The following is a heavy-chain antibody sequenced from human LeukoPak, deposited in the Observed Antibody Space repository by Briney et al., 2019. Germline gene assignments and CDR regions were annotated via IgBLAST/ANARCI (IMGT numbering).Heavy chain of an antibody. Sequence: PGRSLRLSCAASGFTFSTYTMHWVRQAPGKGLEWVAVISYDGSNKYYADSVKGRITISRDNSKNTLYLQMNSLRAEDTAVYYCARGGRGWYVPLDYWGQGTLVTVSS. J-gene: IGHJ4*02. CDR2: ISYDGSNK. CDR3: ARGGRGWYVPLDY. CDR1: GFTFSTYT. D-gene: IGHD6-19*01. V-gene: IGHV3-30*04.